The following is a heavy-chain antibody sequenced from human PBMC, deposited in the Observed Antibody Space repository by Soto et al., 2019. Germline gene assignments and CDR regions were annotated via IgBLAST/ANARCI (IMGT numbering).Heavy chain of an antibody. D-gene: IGHD6-13*01. CDR1: GGSISSGGYY. CDR3: ARDWRSINWFDP. CDR2: IYYSGST. Sequence: SETLSLTCTVSGGSISSGGYYWSWIRQHPGKGLEWIGYIYYSGSTYYNPSLKSRVTISVDTSKNQSSLKLSSVTAADTAVYYCARDWRSINWFDPWGQGTLVTVSS. J-gene: IGHJ5*02. V-gene: IGHV4-31*03.